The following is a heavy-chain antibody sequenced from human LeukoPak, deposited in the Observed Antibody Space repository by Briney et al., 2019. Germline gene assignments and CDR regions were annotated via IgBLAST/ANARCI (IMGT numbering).Heavy chain of an antibody. Sequence: SETLSLTCTVSGGSISSGGYYWSWIRQHPGKGLEWIGYIYYSGSTYYNPSLKSRVTISVDTSRNQFSLKLSSVTAADTAVYYCARDVRVATTQYFDYWGQGTLVTVSS. CDR2: IYYSGST. CDR1: GGSISSGGYY. V-gene: IGHV4-31*03. CDR3: ARDVRVATTQYFDY. J-gene: IGHJ4*02. D-gene: IGHD5-12*01.